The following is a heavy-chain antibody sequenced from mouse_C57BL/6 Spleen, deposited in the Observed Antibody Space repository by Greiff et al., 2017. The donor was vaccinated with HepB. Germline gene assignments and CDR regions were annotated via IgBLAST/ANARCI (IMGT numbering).Heavy chain of an antibody. CDR1: GYTFNSYW. J-gene: IGHJ4*01. Sequence: VQLHQSGAELAKPGASVKLSCKASGYTFNSYWMHWVKQRPGQGLEWIGYINPSSGYTKYNQKFKDKATLTADKSSSTAYMQLSSLTYEDSAVYVCAGGDYGNAMDYWGQGTSVTVSS. D-gene: IGHD1-1*01. CDR3: AGGDYGNAMDY. V-gene: IGHV1-7*01. CDR2: INPSSGYT.